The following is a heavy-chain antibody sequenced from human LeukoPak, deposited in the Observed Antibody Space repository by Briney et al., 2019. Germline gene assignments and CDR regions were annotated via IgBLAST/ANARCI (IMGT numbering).Heavy chain of an antibody. V-gene: IGHV3-23*01. D-gene: IGHD3-22*01. Sequence: SGGSLRLSCAASGFTFSGYGMSWVRQAPGKRLEWVSAISGSGGSTYYADSVKGRFTISRDNSKNTLYLQMNSLRAEDTAVYYCARVPSYYDSSGYYPNYYYMDVWGKGTTVTISS. J-gene: IGHJ6*03. CDR1: GFTFSGYG. CDR3: ARVPSYYDSSGYYPNYYYMDV. CDR2: ISGSGGST.